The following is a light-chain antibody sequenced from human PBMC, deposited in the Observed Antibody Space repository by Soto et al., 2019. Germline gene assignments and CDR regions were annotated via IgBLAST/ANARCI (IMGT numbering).Light chain of an antibody. CDR3: QQYKSFSQT. J-gene: IGKJ2*01. Sequence: DDQLIQSHSTLSASVGESVTVTCRVSQSISDWVAWYQQKPGKAPKLLIYDATSSESGVPSRFSGTGSGTEFTLTISSLQPDDFATYYCQQYKSFSQTFGQGTMVDIK. CDR2: DAT. CDR1: QSISDW. V-gene: IGKV1-5*01.